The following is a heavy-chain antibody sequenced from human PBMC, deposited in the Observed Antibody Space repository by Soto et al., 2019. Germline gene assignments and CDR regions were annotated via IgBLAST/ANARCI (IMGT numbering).Heavy chain of an antibody. J-gene: IGHJ6*02. CDR3: VKGRGPYEVKYGMEV. Sequence: ELQLVESGGGLVQPGMSLILSCATSGFTFDDFAMHWVRQAPGKGLEWVSGIDWNSGATVHADSVQGRFSISRANARNSLYLPMNSLRPDDTALYYCVKGRGPYEVKYGMEVLGQGTTVIVSS. V-gene: IGHV3-9*01. CDR1: GFTFDDFA. CDR2: IDWNSGAT. D-gene: IGHD2-21*01.